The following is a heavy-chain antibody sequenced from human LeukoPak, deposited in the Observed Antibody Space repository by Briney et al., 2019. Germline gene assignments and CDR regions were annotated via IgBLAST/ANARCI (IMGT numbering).Heavy chain of an antibody. CDR3: ARLTRYCSSTSCYLRDYYYYGMDV. D-gene: IGHD2-2*01. J-gene: IGHJ6*02. Sequence: GGSLRLSCAASGFTVSSNYMSWVRQAPGKGLEWVSVIYSGGSTYYAAYVKGRFTISRHNSKNTLYLQMNSLRAEDTAVYYCARLTRYCSSTSCYLRDYYYYGMDVWGQGTTVTVSS. CDR1: GFTVSSNY. CDR2: IYSGGST. V-gene: IGHV3-53*04.